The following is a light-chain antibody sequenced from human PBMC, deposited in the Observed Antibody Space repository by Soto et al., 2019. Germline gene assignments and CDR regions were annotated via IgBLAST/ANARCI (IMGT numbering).Light chain of an antibody. J-gene: IGKJ4*01. Sequence: EIVMTQSPATLSVSPGERATLSCRASQSVSSNLAWYQQKPGQAPRLLIHGASTRATGIPDRISGSGSGTEFTLTISSLQSEDFAVYYCKQYTNWVITFGGGTKVEIK. CDR2: GAS. CDR1: QSVSSN. V-gene: IGKV3-15*01. CDR3: KQYTNWVIT.